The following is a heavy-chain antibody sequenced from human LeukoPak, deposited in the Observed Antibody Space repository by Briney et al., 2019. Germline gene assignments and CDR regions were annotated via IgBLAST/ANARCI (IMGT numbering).Heavy chain of an antibody. CDR1: GGSISSGGFY. J-gene: IGHJ3*02. Sequence: SETLSLTCTVSGGSISSGGFYWNWIRQQPGKGLEWIGHIYYSGGTYYNPSLKSRVSISVDASKTQLSLKLSSVTAADTAVYYCARDRVVATIPDAFDIWGQGTMVTVSS. V-gene: IGHV4-31*03. CDR2: IYYSGGT. CDR3: ARDRVVATIPDAFDI. D-gene: IGHD5-12*01.